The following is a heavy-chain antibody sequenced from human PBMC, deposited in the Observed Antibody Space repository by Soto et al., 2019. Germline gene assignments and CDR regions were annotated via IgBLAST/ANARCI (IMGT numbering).Heavy chain of an antibody. D-gene: IGHD3-22*01. CDR1: GGSFSGYY. V-gene: IGHV4-34*01. Sequence: PSETLSLTCAVYGGSFSGYYWSWIRQPPGKGLEWIGEIYHSGSTNYNPSLKSRVTISVDKSKNQFSLKLSSVTAADTAVYYCARASSGLYNNWFDPWGQGTLVTVSS. CDR2: IYHSGST. CDR3: ARASSGLYNNWFDP. J-gene: IGHJ5*02.